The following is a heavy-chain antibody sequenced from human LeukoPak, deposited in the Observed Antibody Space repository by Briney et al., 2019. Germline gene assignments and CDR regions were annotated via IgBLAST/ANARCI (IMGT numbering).Heavy chain of an antibody. CDR3: ATDGAGFDT. V-gene: IGHV3-11*01. Sequence: KTGGSLRLSCAASGFTFNDYYMSRIRQAPGKGLEWLSYINIGGTNTHYADSVKGRFTISRDNAKKSLYLEMNNLRAEDTAVYYCATDGAGFDTWGQGVLVTVSS. J-gene: IGHJ5*02. CDR2: INIGGTNT. CDR1: GFTFNDYY.